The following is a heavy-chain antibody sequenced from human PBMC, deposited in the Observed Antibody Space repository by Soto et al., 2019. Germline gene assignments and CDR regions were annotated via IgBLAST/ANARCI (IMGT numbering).Heavy chain of an antibody. J-gene: IGHJ4*02. CDR2: IYYSGST. CDR1: GGSISSGGYY. D-gene: IGHD3-10*01. Sequence: SETLSLTCTVSGGSISSGGYYWSWIRQHPGKGLEWIGYIYYSGSTYYNPSLKSRVTISVDTSKNQFSLKLSSVTAADTAVYYCARSYGSGSPLFDYWGQGTLVTVSS. CDR3: ARSYGSGSPLFDY. V-gene: IGHV4-31*03.